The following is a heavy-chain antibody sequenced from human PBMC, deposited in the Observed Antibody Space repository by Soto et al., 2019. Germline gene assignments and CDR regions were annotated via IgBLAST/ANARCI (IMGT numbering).Heavy chain of an antibody. J-gene: IGHJ6*02. CDR2: IIPVLAIA. CDR3: ARAGYGANGYFYYGLDV. V-gene: IGHV1-69*04. Sequence: QVHLVQSGAEAKKPGSSVTVSCEVSGGTFSNHAISWVRQAPGQGLEWLGRIIPVLAIANSAQKFQDRVTITADKSTNTSYMQLSTLRSEDTAVYFCARAGYGANGYFYYGLDVWGQGTTVTVSS. CDR1: GGTFSNHA. D-gene: IGHD2-15*01.